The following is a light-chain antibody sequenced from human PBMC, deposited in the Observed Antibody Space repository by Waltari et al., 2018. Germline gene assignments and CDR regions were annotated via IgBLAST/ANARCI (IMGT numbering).Light chain of an antibody. Sequence: QSALTQPASVSGSPGQSITISCTGTSSDVGGYSFVSWYQQHPGKAPKLMISDVSNRPSGSSNRFSGSKSGNTASLTISGLQTKDEADYFCSTYTTSSALLFGGGTRLTVL. V-gene: IGLV2-14*03. CDR1: SSDVGGYSF. J-gene: IGLJ3*02. CDR3: STYTTSSALL. CDR2: DVS.